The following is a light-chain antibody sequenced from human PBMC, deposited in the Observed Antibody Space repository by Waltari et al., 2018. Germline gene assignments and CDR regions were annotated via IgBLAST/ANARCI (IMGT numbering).Light chain of an antibody. J-gene: IGKJ4*01. Sequence: DIHMTHSPSSVSASVVDRVTITCRASQDISRWLAWYQQKAGKAPKFLIYDASTLQSGVPSRFSGSGSGTDFTLTISSLQPEDFATYYCQQGNDFPLTFGGGTKVEI. CDR2: DAS. CDR3: QQGNDFPLT. CDR1: QDISRW. V-gene: IGKV1-12*01.